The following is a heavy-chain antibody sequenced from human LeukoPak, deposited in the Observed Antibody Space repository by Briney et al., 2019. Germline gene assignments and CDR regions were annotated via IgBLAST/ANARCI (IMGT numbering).Heavy chain of an antibody. CDR2: ISYDGNHK. CDR3: ARSPEKWEILRGWLDFDN. D-gene: IGHD1-26*01. Sequence: GRSLRLSCTASGFTFSSYAIHWVRQASGKGLEWVSAISYDGNHKYYADSVTGRFTISRDNSENTLSLQMNSLRPEDTAVYYCARSPEKWEILRGWLDFDNWGQGALVTVSS. V-gene: IGHV3-30*04. J-gene: IGHJ4*02. CDR1: GFTFSSYA.